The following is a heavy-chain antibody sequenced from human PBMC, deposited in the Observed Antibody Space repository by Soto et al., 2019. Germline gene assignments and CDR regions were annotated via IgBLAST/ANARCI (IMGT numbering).Heavy chain of an antibody. CDR3: ARPYYDSSGYWGAIDI. CDR2: IYYSGST. Sequence: SETLSLTCTVSGGSISSSSYYWGWIRQPPGKGLEWIGSIYYSGSTYYNPSLESRVTISVDTSKNQFSLKLSSVTAADTAVYYCARPYYDSSGYWGAIDIWGQGTMVTVSS. CDR1: GGSISSSSYY. J-gene: IGHJ3*02. V-gene: IGHV4-39*01. D-gene: IGHD3-22*01.